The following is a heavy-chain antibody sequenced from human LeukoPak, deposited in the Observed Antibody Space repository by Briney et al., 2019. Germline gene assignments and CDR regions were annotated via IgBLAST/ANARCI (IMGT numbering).Heavy chain of an antibody. CDR3: ARGGSMIVTGADAFDI. CDR1: GFTFSSYG. CDR2: ISYDGSNK. D-gene: IGHD3-22*01. Sequence: PGRSLRLSCAASGFTFSSYGMHWVRQAPGKGLEWVAVISYDGSNKYYADSVKGRFTISRDNSKNTLYLQMNSLRAEDTAVYYCARGGSMIVTGADAFDIWGQGTMVTVSS. V-gene: IGHV3-30*03. J-gene: IGHJ3*02.